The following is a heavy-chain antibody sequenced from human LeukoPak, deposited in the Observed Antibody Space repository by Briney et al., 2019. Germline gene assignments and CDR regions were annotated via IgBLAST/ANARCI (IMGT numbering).Heavy chain of an antibody. V-gene: IGHV7-4-1*02. CDR2: INPNSGNP. J-gene: IGHJ4*02. CDR1: GYTFTGYY. Sequence: GASVTVSCKASGYTFTGYYMHWVRQAPGQGLEWMGWINPNSGNPTYAQGFTGRFVFSLDTSVSTAYLQISSLKAEDTAVYYCARGMCSDGVCYFLADYWGQGTLVTVSS. CDR3: ARGMCSDGVCYFLADY. D-gene: IGHD2-15*01.